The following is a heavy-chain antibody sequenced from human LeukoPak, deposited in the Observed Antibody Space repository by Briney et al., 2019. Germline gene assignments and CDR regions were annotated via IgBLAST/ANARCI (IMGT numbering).Heavy chain of an antibody. Sequence: SETLSLTCTVFGDSVTGYYLNWVRQPPGKGLEWVGHIYKIGTTNYNPSLKSRLTISADTSKNQFSLKLRSVTAADTAVYYCVIGVGWQPDYWGQGALVTVSS. J-gene: IGHJ4*02. CDR3: VIGVGWQPDY. D-gene: IGHD2-15*01. V-gene: IGHV4-59*02. CDR1: GDSVTGYY. CDR2: IYKIGTT.